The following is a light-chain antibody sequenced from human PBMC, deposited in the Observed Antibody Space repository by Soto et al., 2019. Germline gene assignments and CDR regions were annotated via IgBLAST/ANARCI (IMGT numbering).Light chain of an antibody. CDR1: SSDVGGYNY. Sequence: QSALTQPRSVSGSPGQSVTISCTGTSSDVGGYNYVSWYQQHPGKAPKLMIYDVSKRPSGVPDRFSGSKSGNTASLTISGLQAEDEADYYCCSYAGSYSYVFGTVTNLTVL. V-gene: IGLV2-11*01. CDR3: CSYAGSYSYV. CDR2: DVS. J-gene: IGLJ1*01.